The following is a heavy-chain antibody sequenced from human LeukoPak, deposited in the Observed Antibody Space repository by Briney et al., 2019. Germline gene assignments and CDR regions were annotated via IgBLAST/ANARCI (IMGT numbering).Heavy chain of an antibody. Sequence: PGGSLRLSCTVSGFTFSGYEMNWVRQAPGKGLEWVSYISSSGSTIFYADSVKGRFTISRDNAKNSLYLQMNSLRAEDTAVYYCARRWIQLWPHDDYWGQGTLVTVSS. V-gene: IGHV3-48*03. D-gene: IGHD5-18*01. CDR2: ISSSGSTI. CDR3: ARRWIQLWPHDDY. CDR1: GFTFSGYE. J-gene: IGHJ4*02.